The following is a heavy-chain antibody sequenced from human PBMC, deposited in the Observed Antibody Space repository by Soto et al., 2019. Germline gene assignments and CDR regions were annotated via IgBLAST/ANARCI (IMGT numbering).Heavy chain of an antibody. D-gene: IGHD3-9*01. V-gene: IGHV3-66*01. Sequence: GSLRLSCAASEFTVISNYMSWVRQTQRKGLEWVSVIYSGGSTYYADSVKGRFTISRDNSKNTLYLQMNSLRAEDTAVYYCARDRKQTYYDILTGYYTDYWGQGTLVTVSS. CDR1: EFTVISNY. CDR2: IYSGGST. J-gene: IGHJ4*02. CDR3: ARDRKQTYYDILTGYYTDY.